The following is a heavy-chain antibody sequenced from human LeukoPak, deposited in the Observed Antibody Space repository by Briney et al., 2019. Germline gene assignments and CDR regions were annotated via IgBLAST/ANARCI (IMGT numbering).Heavy chain of an antibody. CDR3: ARDVLDHAFWSGYPPYYYYYMDV. J-gene: IGHJ6*03. Sequence: PGGSLRLSCAASGFTFSSYAMHWVRQAPGKGLEWVAVISYDGSNKYYADSVKGRFTISRDNSNNTLYLQMNSLRPEDTAVYFCARDVLDHAFWSGYPPYYYYYMDVWGKGTTVTVSS. CDR1: GFTFSSYA. V-gene: IGHV3-30-3*01. D-gene: IGHD3-3*01. CDR2: ISYDGSNK.